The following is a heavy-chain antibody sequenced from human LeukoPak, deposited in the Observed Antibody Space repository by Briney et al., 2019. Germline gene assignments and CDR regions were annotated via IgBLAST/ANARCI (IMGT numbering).Heavy chain of an antibody. V-gene: IGHV4-34*01. CDR2: INHSGST. CDR3: ARDNSYYYGSGSYRAWFDP. CDR1: GFTFSSYA. Sequence: PGGSLRLSCAASGFTFSSYAMSWIRQPPGKGLEWIGEINHSGSTNYNPSLKSRVTISVDTSKNQFSLKLSSVTAADTAVYYCARDNSYYYGSGSYRAWFDPWGQGTLVTVSS. D-gene: IGHD3-10*01. J-gene: IGHJ5*02.